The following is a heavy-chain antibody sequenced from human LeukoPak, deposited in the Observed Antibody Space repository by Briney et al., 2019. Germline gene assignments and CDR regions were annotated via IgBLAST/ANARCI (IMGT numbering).Heavy chain of an antibody. CDR1: GGSISSGSYS. Sequence: PSQTLSLTCAVSGGSISSGSYSWSWIRQPPGKGLEWIGFIYQSGSTYYTASLRTRFTISLDRSKNQFSLELTSVTAADTAVYDCARDHSVTGYWYFDLWGRGTLVTVSS. CDR2: IYQSGST. V-gene: IGHV4-30-2*01. J-gene: IGHJ2*01. D-gene: IGHD2-21*02. CDR3: ARDHSVTGYWYFDL.